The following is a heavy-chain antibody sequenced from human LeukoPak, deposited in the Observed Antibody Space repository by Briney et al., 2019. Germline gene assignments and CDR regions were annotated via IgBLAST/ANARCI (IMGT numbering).Heavy chain of an antibody. J-gene: IGHJ3*02. CDR3: ARDPYYDSSGYYGSGLDAFDI. Sequence: ASVKVSCKASGYTFTSYGISWVRQAPGQGLEWMGWISAYNGNTNYAQKLQGRVTMTTDTSTSTAYMELRSLRSDDTAVYYCARDPYYDSSGYYGSGLDAFDIWGQGTMVTVSS. V-gene: IGHV1-18*01. D-gene: IGHD3-22*01. CDR1: GYTFTSYG. CDR2: ISAYNGNT.